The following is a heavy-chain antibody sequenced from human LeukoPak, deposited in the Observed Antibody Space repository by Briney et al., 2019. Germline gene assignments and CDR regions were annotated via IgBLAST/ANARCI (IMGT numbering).Heavy chain of an antibody. Sequence: PSETLSLTCTVSSGSLSSYYWSWIRQPPEKGLEWIGSIYYSGNTHYNPSLKSRVTISLDTSKNQFSLKLTSVTAADTAMYYCARHTTSWPYSWFDPWGQGTLVAVSS. CDR2: IYYSGNT. D-gene: IGHD2-2*01. J-gene: IGHJ5*02. CDR1: SGSLSSYY. CDR3: ARHTTSWPYSWFDP. V-gene: IGHV4-59*01.